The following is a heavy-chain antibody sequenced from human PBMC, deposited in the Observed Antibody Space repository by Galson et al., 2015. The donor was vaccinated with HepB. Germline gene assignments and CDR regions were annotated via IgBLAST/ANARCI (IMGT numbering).Heavy chain of an antibody. D-gene: IGHD3-22*01. J-gene: IGHJ4*02. CDR2: FDPEDGET. CDR3: ATTARDYYDSSGYYPLWY. CDR1: GYTLTELS. V-gene: IGHV1-24*01. Sequence: SVKVSCKVSGYTLTELSMHWVRQAPGKGLEWMGGFDPEDGETIYAQKFQGRVTMTEDTSTDTAYMELSSLRSEDTAVYYCATTARDYYDSSGYYPLWYWGQGTLVTVSS.